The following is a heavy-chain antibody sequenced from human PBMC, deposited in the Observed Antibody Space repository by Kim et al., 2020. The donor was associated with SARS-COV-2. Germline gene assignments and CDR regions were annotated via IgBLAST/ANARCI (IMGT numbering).Heavy chain of an antibody. CDR3: ARHLGGSSFDF. Sequence: SETLSLTCTVSGNSISTKSHYWGWIRQPPGKGLEWVGSIGYSGSTYYKPSLKSRVTVSLDTSKNQFSLRLTSVTAADTVFYYCARHLGGSSFDFWGQGTLVTVSS. CDR1: GNSISTKSHY. CDR2: IGYSGST. V-gene: IGHV4-39*01. J-gene: IGHJ4*02. D-gene: IGHD3-10*01.